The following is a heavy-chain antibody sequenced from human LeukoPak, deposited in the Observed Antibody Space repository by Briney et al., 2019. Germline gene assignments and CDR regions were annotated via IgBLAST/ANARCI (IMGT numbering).Heavy chain of an antibody. CDR2: IYTSGST. D-gene: IGHD3-10*01. CDR1: GCSISSYY. Sequence: SETLSLTCTVSGCSISSYYWSWIRQPAGKGLEWIGRIYTSGSTNYNPSLKSRVTMSVDTSKNQFSLKLSSVTAADTAVYYCARARRPGGYASGFFDYWGQGTLVTVSS. V-gene: IGHV4-4*07. J-gene: IGHJ4*02. CDR3: ARARRPGGYASGFFDY.